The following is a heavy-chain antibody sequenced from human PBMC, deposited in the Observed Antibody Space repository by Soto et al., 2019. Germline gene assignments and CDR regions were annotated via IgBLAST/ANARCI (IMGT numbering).Heavy chain of an antibody. V-gene: IGHV2-26*01. J-gene: IGHJ5*02. D-gene: IGHD3-10*01. CDR2: IFSNDEK. CDR1: GFSLSNARMG. Sequence: SGPTLVNPTETLTLTCTVSGFSLSNARMGVSWIRQPPGKALEWLAHIFSNDEKSYSTSLKSRLTISKDTSKSQVVLTMTNMDPVDTATYYCARIRLITMVRGVIIANWFAPWGQGTLVTVSS. CDR3: ARIRLITMVRGVIIANWFAP.